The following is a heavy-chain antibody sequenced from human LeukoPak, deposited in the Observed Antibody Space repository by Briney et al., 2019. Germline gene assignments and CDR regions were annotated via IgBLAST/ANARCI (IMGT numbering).Heavy chain of an antibody. J-gene: IGHJ4*02. V-gene: IGHV3-30*02. Sequence: PGGSLRLSCAASGFTFSSYGMHWVRQAPGKGLEWVAFIRYDGSNKYYADSVKGRFTISRDNSKNTLYLQMNSLRAEDTAVYYCAKDPSDSSGWYRYFDYWGQGTLVTVSS. D-gene: IGHD6-19*01. CDR1: GFTFSSYG. CDR3: AKDPSDSSGWYRYFDY. CDR2: IRYDGSNK.